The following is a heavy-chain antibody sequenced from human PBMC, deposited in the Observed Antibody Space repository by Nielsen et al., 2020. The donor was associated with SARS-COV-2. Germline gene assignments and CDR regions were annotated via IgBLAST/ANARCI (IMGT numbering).Heavy chain of an antibody. CDR1: GLSVSNNY. CDR3: VRDFGGSSGYERDY. D-gene: IGHD5-12*01. Sequence: GESLKISCAASGLSVSNNYMTWVRQAPGKGLEWVSVIYSGGSTYYADSVKGRFTISRDNPKNTLYLQMSSLRPEDSGVYYCVRDFGGSSGYERDYWGQGTLVTVSS. V-gene: IGHV3-53*05. J-gene: IGHJ4*02. CDR2: IYSGGST.